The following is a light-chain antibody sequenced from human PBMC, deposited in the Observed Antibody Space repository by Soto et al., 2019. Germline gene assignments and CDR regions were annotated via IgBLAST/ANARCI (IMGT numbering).Light chain of an antibody. CDR2: GNS. Sequence: QSVLTQPPSVSGALGQRVTISCTGSSSNIGAGYDVHWYQQLPGTAPKLLIYGNSNRPSGVPDRFSGSKSGTSASLAITGLQAEDEADYYCQSYDSSLNGGVFGGGTKVTVL. CDR3: QSYDSSLNGGV. V-gene: IGLV1-40*01. CDR1: SSNIGAGYD. J-gene: IGLJ3*02.